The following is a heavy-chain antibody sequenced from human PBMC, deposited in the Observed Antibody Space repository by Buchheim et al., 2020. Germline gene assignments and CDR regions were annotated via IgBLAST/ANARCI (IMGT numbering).Heavy chain of an antibody. D-gene: IGHD5-18*01. Sequence: QVQLVESGGGVVQPGRSLRLSCAASGFTFSSYGMHWVRQAPGKGLEWVAVISYDGSNKYYADSVKGRFTISRDNPKNTLYLQMNSLRAEDTAVYYCRDGGYSSNWGQGTL. CDR3: RDGGYSSN. CDR1: GFTFSSYG. CDR2: ISYDGSNK. J-gene: IGHJ4*02. V-gene: IGHV3-30*03.